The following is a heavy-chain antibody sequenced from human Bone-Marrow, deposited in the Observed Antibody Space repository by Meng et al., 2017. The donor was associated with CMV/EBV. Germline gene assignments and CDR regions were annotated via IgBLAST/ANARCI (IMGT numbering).Heavy chain of an antibody. J-gene: IGHJ4*02. CDR3: ARDAVSGSYGNDF. CDR1: GGSISSSSYY. CDR2: IYYSGST. V-gene: IGHV4-39*07. D-gene: IGHD3-16*01. Sequence: ESLKISCTVSGGSISSSSYYWGWIRQPPGKGLEWIGSIYYSGSTYYNPSLKSRVTISVDTSKNQFSLKLSSVTAADTAVYYCARDAVSGSYGNDFWGQGTLVTFYS.